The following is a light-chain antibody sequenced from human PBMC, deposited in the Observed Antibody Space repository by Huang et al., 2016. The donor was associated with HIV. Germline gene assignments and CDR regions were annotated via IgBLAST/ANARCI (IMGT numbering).Light chain of an antibody. V-gene: IGKV1-33*01. Sequence: DIQMTQSPSSLSASVGDRVTITCQASQDISNYLNWYQQKPGKAPKRLIYDASNLETGVRSRFSGRGSGTDFTFTISSLQPEDIATYYCQQCDNLPYTFGPGTKLEIK. CDR2: DAS. CDR3: QQCDNLPYT. J-gene: IGKJ2*01. CDR1: QDISNY.